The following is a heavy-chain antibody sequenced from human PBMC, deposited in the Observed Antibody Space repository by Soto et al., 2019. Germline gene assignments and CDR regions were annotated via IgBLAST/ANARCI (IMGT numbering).Heavy chain of an antibody. V-gene: IGHV3-48*01. Sequence: PGGSLRLSCAASGFTFSTYSMNWVRQAPGKGLEWVSYISSSSSTIFYTDSVKGRFTVSRDNAKNSLYLQMNSLRAEDTVVYYFARPTAYEVRGGPRPYWGKGTLF. CDR2: ISSSSSTI. J-gene: IGHJ4*02. CDR1: GFTFSTYS. CDR3: ARPTAYEVRGGPRPY. D-gene: IGHD2-15*01.